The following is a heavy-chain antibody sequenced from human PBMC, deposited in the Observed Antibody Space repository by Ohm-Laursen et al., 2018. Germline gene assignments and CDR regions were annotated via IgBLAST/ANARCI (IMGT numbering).Heavy chain of an antibody. V-gene: IGHV3-9*01. CDR3: AKDLLAAPDYYGMDV. J-gene: IGHJ6*02. CDR1: GFTFDDYA. CDR2: ISWNSGII. D-gene: IGHD6-13*01. Sequence: SLRLSCAASGFTFDDYAMHWVRQGPGKGLEWVSGISWNSGIIGYADSVKGRFTISRDNARSSLDLQMNSLRVEDTALYYCAKDLLAAPDYYGMDVWGQGTTVTVSS.